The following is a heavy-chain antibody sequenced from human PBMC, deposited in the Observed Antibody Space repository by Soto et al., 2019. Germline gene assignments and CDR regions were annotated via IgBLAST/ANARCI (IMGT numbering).Heavy chain of an antibody. D-gene: IGHD3-22*01. CDR1: GGSISSGGYY. Sequence: SETLSLTYTVSGGSISSGGYYWSWIRQHPGKGLEWIGYIYYSGSTYYNPSLKSRVTISVDTSKNQFSLKLSSVTAADTAVYYCARTQGYYYYYYYGMDVWGQGTTVTVSS. V-gene: IGHV4-31*03. CDR2: IYYSGST. CDR3: ARTQGYYYYYYYGMDV. J-gene: IGHJ6*02.